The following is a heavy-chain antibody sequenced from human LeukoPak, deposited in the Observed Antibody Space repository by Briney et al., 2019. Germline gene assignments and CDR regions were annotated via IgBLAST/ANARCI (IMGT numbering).Heavy chain of an antibody. CDR2: IYHSGST. CDR3: ARDGDTDYGMDV. D-gene: IGHD5-18*01. CDR1: GGSIKSNNW. V-gene: IGHV4-4*02. J-gene: IGHJ6*02. Sequence: PSGTLSLTCAVSGGSIKSNNWWSWVRQPPGKGLEWIGEIYHSGSTYYNPSLKSRVTISVDRSKNQFSLKLSSVTAADTAVYYCARDGDTDYGMDVWGQGTTVTVSS.